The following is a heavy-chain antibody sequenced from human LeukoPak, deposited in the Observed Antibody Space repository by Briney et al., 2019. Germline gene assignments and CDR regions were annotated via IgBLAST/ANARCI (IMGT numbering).Heavy chain of an antibody. CDR1: GYTFTSYY. Sequence: ASVKVSCKASGYTFTSYYMHWIRQAPGQGLEWMGIIKPSGVGTGYAQKFQGRVTMTSDTSTSTVYMDLSSLRSEDTAVYYCVREYPGGSFDYWGQGTLVTASS. CDR3: VREYPGGSFDY. D-gene: IGHD5-12*01. J-gene: IGHJ4*02. V-gene: IGHV1-46*01. CDR2: IKPSGVGT.